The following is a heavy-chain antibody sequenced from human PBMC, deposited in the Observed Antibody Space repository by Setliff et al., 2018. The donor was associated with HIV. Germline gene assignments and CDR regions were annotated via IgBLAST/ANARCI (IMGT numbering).Heavy chain of an antibody. CDR3: ARHTAVNVSPSGMGYYYIDV. CDR2: LNDNGSA. Sequence: SETLSLTCAVYGGSFSGYYWSWIRQPPRKRPEWIGELNDNGSANYNPSLKSRVTMSVDTSKNQFSLNLKSVTAADTAIYYCARHTAVNVSPSGMGYYYIDVWAKGTSVTVSS. D-gene: IGHD2-8*01. CDR1: GGSFSGYY. V-gene: IGHV4-34*01. J-gene: IGHJ6*03.